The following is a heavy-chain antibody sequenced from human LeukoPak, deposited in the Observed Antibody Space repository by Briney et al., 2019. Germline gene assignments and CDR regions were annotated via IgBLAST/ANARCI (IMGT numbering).Heavy chain of an antibody. D-gene: IGHD6-13*01. J-gene: IGHJ4*02. CDR1: GGSISSSSYY. Sequence: KASETLSLTCTVSGGSISSSSYYWGWIRQPPGKGLEWIGSIYYSGSTCYNPSLKSRVTISVDTSKNQFSLKLSSVTAADTAVYYCARLRDSSSWYVFDYWGQGTLVTVSS. V-gene: IGHV4-39*01. CDR2: IYYSGST. CDR3: ARLRDSSSWYVFDY.